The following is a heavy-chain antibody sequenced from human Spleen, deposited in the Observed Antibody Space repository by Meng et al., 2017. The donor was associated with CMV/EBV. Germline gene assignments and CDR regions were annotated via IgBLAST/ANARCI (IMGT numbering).Heavy chain of an antibody. Sequence: GESLKISCAASGFTFSRYSMNWFRQAPGKGLEWVSCISRSSYYIYYVDSLKGRFTISRDNAENSLYLQMNSRRAEDTAVYYCARVKDGDYHSFDYWGQGTLVTVSS. CDR2: ISRSSYYI. J-gene: IGHJ4*02. CDR3: ARVKDGDYHSFDY. CDR1: GFTFSRYS. D-gene: IGHD4-17*01. V-gene: IGHV3-21*06.